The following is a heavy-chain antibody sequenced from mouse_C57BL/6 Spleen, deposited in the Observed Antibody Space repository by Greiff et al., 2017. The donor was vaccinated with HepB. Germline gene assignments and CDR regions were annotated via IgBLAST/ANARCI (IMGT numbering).Heavy chain of an antibody. D-gene: IGHD1-1*01. CDR2: IWSGGST. CDR1: GFSLTSYG. CDR3: ARGYGSFPYYFDY. J-gene: IGHJ2*01. Sequence: VQLQQSGPGLVQPSQSLSITCTVSGFSLTSYGVHWVRQSPGKGLEWLGVIWSGGSTDYNAAFISRLSISKDNSKSQVFFKMNSLQADDTAIYYCARGYGSFPYYFDYWGQGTTLTVSS. V-gene: IGHV2-2*01.